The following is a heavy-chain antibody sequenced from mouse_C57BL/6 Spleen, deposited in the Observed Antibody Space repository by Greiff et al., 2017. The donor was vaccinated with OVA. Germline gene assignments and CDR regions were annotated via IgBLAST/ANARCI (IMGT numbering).Heavy chain of an antibody. J-gene: IGHJ3*01. CDR3: ARWTSPGWFAY. Sequence: QVQLQQSGAELVMPGASVKLSCKASGYTFTSYWMHWVKQRPGQGLEWIGEIDPSDSYTNYNQKFKGKSTLTADKSSSTAYMQLSSLTSEDSAVYYCARWTSPGWFAYWGHGTLVTVSA. V-gene: IGHV1-69*01. D-gene: IGHD3-3*01. CDR2: IDPSDSYT. CDR1: GYTFTSYW.